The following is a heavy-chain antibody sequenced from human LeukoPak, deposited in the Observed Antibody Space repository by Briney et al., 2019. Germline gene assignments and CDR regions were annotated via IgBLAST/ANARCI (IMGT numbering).Heavy chain of an antibody. V-gene: IGHV3-43*02. D-gene: IGHD3-22*01. Sequence: GGSLRLSCAASGFTFDDYAMHWVRHAPGKGLEWVSLISGDGGSTYYADSVKGRFTTSRDNSKNSLYLQMNSLRTEDTALYYCAKDKNYYDSSGYYGVWGQGTLVTVSS. CDR2: ISGDGGST. J-gene: IGHJ4*02. CDR1: GFTFDDYA. CDR3: AKDKNYYDSSGYYGV.